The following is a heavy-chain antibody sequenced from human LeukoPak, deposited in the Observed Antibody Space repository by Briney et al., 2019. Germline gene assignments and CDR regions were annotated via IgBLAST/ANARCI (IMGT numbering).Heavy chain of an antibody. J-gene: IGHJ4*02. Sequence: SVKVSCKASGGTFSSYAISWVRQAPGQGLEWMGRIIPILGIANYAQKFQGRVTITADKSTSTAYMELSSLRSEDTAVYYCARYTDGGSSDYFDYWGQGTLVTVSS. D-gene: IGHD2-15*01. CDR2: IIPILGIA. V-gene: IGHV1-69*04. CDR1: GGTFSSYA. CDR3: ARYTDGGSSDYFDY.